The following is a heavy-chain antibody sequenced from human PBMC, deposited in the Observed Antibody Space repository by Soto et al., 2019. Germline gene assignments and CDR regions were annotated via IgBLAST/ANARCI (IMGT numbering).Heavy chain of an antibody. CDR3: ARDKGRYDSGMDV. CDR1: GGSISSYY. D-gene: IGHD3-9*01. V-gene: IGHV4-59*01. Sequence: SETLSLTCTVSGGSISSYYWSWIRQPPGKGLEWIGYIFYSGSSKYNPSLKGRVTISVDRSKNHFSLNLTSVTAADTAAYFCARDKGRYDSGMDVWGQGTMVTVSS. CDR2: IFYSGSS. J-gene: IGHJ6*02.